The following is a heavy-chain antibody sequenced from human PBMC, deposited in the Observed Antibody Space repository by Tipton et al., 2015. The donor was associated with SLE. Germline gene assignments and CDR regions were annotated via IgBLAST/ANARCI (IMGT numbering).Heavy chain of an antibody. V-gene: IGHV4-61*02. CDR3: ARDSVGGYYYGSGSYLPDY. Sequence: TLSLTCTVSGGSVSSGSYYWSWIRQPAGKGLEWIGRIYTSGSTNYNPPLKSRVTMSVDTSKNQFSLKLSSVTAADTAVYYCARDSVGGYYYGSGSYLPDYWGQGTLVTVSS. J-gene: IGHJ4*02. D-gene: IGHD3-10*01. CDR2: IYTSGST. CDR1: GGSVSSGSYY.